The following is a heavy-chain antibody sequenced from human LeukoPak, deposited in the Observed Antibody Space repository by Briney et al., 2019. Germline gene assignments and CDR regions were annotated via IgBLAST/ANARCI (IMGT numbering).Heavy chain of an antibody. Sequence: SETLSLTCTVSGGSISSSSYYWGWIRQPPGKGLEWIGSIYYSGSTYYNPFLKSRVTISVDTSKNQFSLKLSSVTAADTAVYYCARPSHATGFLMAFDIWGQGTMVTVSS. CDR3: ARPSHATGFLMAFDI. CDR1: GGSISSSSYY. CDR2: IYYSGST. J-gene: IGHJ3*02. V-gene: IGHV4-39*07. D-gene: IGHD3-10*01.